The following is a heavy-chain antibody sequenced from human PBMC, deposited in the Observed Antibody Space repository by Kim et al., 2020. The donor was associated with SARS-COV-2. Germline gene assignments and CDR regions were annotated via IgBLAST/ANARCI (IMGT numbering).Heavy chain of an antibody. Sequence: SETLSLTCTVSGDSLTNYYWSWIRQPPGKGLEMIGYMYYSGSAKYNPALKNRVTMSADTSKNHFSLRLSSVTSADTAVYFCARGADSRGWFGLGDFDLWGRGALVTVSS. D-gene: IGHD6-19*01. CDR2: MYYSGSA. CDR3: ARGADSRGWFGLGDFDL. V-gene: IGHV4-59*13. CDR1: GDSLTNYY. J-gene: IGHJ2*01.